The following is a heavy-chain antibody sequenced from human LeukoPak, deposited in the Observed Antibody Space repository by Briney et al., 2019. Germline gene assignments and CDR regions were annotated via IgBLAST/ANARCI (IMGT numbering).Heavy chain of an antibody. V-gene: IGHV4-61*01. CDR1: GGSISSGSYY. D-gene: IGHD2-15*01. CDR3: ARETYCSGGSCYSGWFDP. CDR2: IYYSGST. Sequence: SQTLSLTCTVSGGSISSGSYYWSWIRQPPGKGLEWIGYIYYSGSTNYNPSLKSRVTISVDTSKNQFSLKLSSVTAADTAVYYCARETYCSGGSCYSGWFDPWGQGTLVTVSS. J-gene: IGHJ5*02.